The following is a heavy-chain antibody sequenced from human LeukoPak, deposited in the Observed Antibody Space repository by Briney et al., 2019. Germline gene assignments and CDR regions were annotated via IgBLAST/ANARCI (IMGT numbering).Heavy chain of an antibody. J-gene: IGHJ4*02. V-gene: IGHV4-4*02. D-gene: IGHD3-22*01. Sequence: PSGTLSLTCAVSGDSISSSNWWSWVRQPPGMGLEWIGQIYQSETTTYDPSLKSRVTISAGKSRNQFSLKLISVTAADTAVYFCATGENGHGYGKYWGQGILVTVSS. CDR3: ATGENGHGYGKY. CDR2: IYQSETT. CDR1: GDSISSSNW.